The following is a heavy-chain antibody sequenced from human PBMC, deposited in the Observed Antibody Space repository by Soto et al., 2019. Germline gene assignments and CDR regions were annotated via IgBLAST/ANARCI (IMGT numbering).Heavy chain of an antibody. CDR3: ARVTAGSPHPDYTYYGMDV. CDR2: IGGYSGNA. Sequence: QVQLVQSGPEVKKPGASVKVSCKTSGYNFISYAITWVRQAPGQRLEWVGCIGGYSGNANYAENLQGRVTMTIDTSTSTAYREMRRLRSDDRAVYYCARVTAGSPHPDYTYYGMDVWGQGTTVTVSS. J-gene: IGHJ6*02. CDR1: GYNFISYA. D-gene: IGHD3-10*01. V-gene: IGHV1-18*04.